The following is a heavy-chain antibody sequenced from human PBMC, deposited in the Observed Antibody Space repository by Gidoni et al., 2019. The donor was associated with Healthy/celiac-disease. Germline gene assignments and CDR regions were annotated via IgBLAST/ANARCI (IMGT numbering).Heavy chain of an antibody. D-gene: IGHD2-2*02. V-gene: IGHV1-46*01. CDR1: GYTFTNYY. Sequence: QVQLVQSGAEVKKPGASVKVSCKASGYTFTNYYIHWVRQAPGQGLEWMGIINPSGGSTSYAQKFQGRVTMTRDTSTSSIYMEMSSLRSEDTAVYYCARARGGRYSASDIWGQGTMVTVSS. CDR2: INPSGGST. J-gene: IGHJ3*02. CDR3: ARARGGRYSASDI.